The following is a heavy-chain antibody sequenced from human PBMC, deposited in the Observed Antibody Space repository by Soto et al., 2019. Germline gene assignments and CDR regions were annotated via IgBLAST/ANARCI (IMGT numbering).Heavy chain of an antibody. V-gene: IGHV3-13*01. J-gene: IGHJ6*02. CDR2: IGIAGDT. CDR1: GFSFSDYD. Sequence: DVQLVESGGTLVQPGGSLRLSCAASGFSFSDYDMHWVRQATGKGLEWVSGIGIAGDTYYSGSVKGRFTISSENAKNSLYLQMNSLRAGDTAVYYCARDRHGMDVWGQGTTVTVSS. CDR3: ARDRHGMDV.